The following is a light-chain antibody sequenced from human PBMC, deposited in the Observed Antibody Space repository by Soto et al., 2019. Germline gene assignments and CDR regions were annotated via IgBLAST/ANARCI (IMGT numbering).Light chain of an antibody. Sequence: EIVLTQSPGTLSLSPGERASLSCRASQSIANSLAWYQQKPGQAPRLLIFGASNRATGIPDRFSGSGSGTEFTLTISSLQSEDFAVYYCQQYNTWPRTFGQGTKVEIK. J-gene: IGKJ1*01. CDR1: QSIANS. CDR3: QQYNTWPRT. V-gene: IGKV3D-15*01. CDR2: GAS.